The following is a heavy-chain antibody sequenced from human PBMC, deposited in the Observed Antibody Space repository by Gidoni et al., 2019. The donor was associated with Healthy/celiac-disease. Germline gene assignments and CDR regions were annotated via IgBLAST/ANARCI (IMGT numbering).Heavy chain of an antibody. Sequence: QVQLQESGPGLVKPSGTLSLTCAVSGGSISSSNWWSWVRPPPGKGLEWIGEIYHSGSTNYNPSLKSRVTISVDKSKNQFSLKLSSGTAADTAVDYCARDGGYCSGGSCYKAGWFDPWGQGTLVTVSS. CDR2: IYHSGST. J-gene: IGHJ5*02. CDR1: GGSISSSNW. CDR3: ARDGGYCSGGSCYKAGWFDP. D-gene: IGHD2-15*01. V-gene: IGHV4-4*02.